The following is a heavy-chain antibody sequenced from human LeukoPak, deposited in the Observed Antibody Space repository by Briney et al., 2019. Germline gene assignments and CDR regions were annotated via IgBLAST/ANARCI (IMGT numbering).Heavy chain of an antibody. CDR1: GVSISSGSYY. CDR2: IYTSGST. CDR3: ARERNGYSYGLFDY. J-gene: IGHJ4*02. D-gene: IGHD5-18*01. Sequence: SETLSLTCTVSGVSISSGSYYWSWIRQPAGKGLEWIGRIYTSGSTNYNPSLKSRVTISVDTSKNQFSLKLSSVTAADTAVYYCARERNGYSYGLFDYWGQGTLVTVSS. V-gene: IGHV4-61*02.